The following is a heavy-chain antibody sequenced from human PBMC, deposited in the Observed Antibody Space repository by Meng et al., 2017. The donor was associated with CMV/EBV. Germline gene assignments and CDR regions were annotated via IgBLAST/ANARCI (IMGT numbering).Heavy chain of an antibody. D-gene: IGHD3-22*01. V-gene: IGHV1-69*01. CDR2: IIPIFGTA. J-gene: IGHJ4*02. CDR1: GGTFSSYA. CDR3: ARGYYDSSGYYYRGGYYFDY. Sequence: GPVVESGGEVKKPWSSGKVYCKASGGTFSSYAISWVRQAPGQGLEWMGGIIPIFGTANYAQKFQGRVTITADESTSTAYMELSSLRSEDTAAYYCARGYYDSSGYYYRGGYYFDYWGQGTLVTASS.